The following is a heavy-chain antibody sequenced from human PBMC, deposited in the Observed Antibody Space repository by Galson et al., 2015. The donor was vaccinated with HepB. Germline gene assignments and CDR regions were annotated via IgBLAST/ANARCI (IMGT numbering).Heavy chain of an antibody. CDR2: FSGYDGST. CDR1: GYSFSNYG. CDR3: ARDSRLELRLNNYFSYGMDV. J-gene: IGHJ6*02. D-gene: IGHD1-1*01. V-gene: IGHV1-18*01. Sequence: SVKVSCKASGYSFSNYGLSWIRQAPGPGLEWMGWFSGYDGSTNYAQRFQGIVTRTADASKGTAYLECRNLRADDTAVYYCARDSRLELRLNNYFSYGMDVWGQGSAVIVSS.